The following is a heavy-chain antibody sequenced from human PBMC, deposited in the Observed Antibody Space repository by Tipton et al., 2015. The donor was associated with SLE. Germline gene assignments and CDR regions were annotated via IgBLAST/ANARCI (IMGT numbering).Heavy chain of an antibody. V-gene: IGHV4-34*01. CDR1: GGSFSGYY. CDR2: IYYSGST. Sequence: TLSLTCAVYGGSFSGYYWSWIRQPPGKGLEWIGSIYYSGSTYYNPSLKSRVTISVDTSKNQFSLQLSSVTAADTAVYYCARRDAFDIWGQGTMVTASS. J-gene: IGHJ3*02. CDR3: ARRDAFDI.